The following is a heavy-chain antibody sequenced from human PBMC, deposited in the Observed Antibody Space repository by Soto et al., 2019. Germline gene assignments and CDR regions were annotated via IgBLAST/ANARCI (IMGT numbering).Heavy chain of an antibody. D-gene: IGHD3-3*01. CDR3: ARGPKRITIFGVVITGGNWFDP. CDR1: GDSVTFDHSY. CDR2: IFFTGAT. J-gene: IGHJ5*02. Sequence: SETLSLTCIVSGDSVTFDHSYWSWIRQPPGKGLEWIGHIFFTGATTSSPSLKSRVTMSIDSSKTQFSLNLTSVTAADTAVYYCARGPKRITIFGVVITGGNWFDPWGQGTLVTVSS. V-gene: IGHV4-61*01.